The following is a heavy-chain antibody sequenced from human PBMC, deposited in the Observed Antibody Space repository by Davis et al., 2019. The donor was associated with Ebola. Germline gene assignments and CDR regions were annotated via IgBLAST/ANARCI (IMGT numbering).Heavy chain of an antibody. Sequence: PGGSLRLSCAASGFTFSSYWMSWVRQAPGKGLEWVANIKQDGSEKYYVDSVKGRFTISRDNAKNSLYLQMNSLRDEDTAVYYCARDPDTAMASDAFDIWGQGTMVTVSS. J-gene: IGHJ3*02. D-gene: IGHD5-18*01. V-gene: IGHV3-7*01. CDR1: GFTFSSYW. CDR2: IKQDGSEK. CDR3: ARDPDTAMASDAFDI.